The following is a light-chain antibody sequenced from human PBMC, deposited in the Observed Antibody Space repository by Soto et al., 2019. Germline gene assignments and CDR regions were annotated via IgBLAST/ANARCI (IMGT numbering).Light chain of an antibody. J-gene: IGKJ3*01. CDR1: QSVGSS. CDR3: QHRSSWPRT. V-gene: IGKV3-11*01. Sequence: EIVLTQPPATLSLSPGERATLSCRASQSVGSSLAWYQQKPGQAPKLLIYDASNRATGIPARFSGSGSGTDFTLTISSLEPEDFTVYYCQHRSSWPRTFGPGTKVDFK. CDR2: DAS.